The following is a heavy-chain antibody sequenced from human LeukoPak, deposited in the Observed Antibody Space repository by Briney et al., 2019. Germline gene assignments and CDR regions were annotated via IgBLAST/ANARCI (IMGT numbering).Heavy chain of an antibody. V-gene: IGHV3-7*05. CDR2: INQDRSEK. CDR1: GFTFSDYW. CDR3: AKDYYYDSTGYNYVGYFHH. J-gene: IGHJ1*01. D-gene: IGHD3-22*01. Sequence: PGGALRLSCAASGFTFSDYWMSWVRQPPGKGLEWVANINQDRSEKYYVDSVKGRFTVSRDNAKNSLYLQMNSLRAEDTAVYYCAKDYYYDSTGYNYVGYFHHWGQGTLVTVCS.